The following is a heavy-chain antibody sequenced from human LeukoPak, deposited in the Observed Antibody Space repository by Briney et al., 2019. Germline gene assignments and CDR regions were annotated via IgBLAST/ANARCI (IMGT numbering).Heavy chain of an antibody. CDR2: IYSGGST. J-gene: IGHJ4*02. CDR3: AREGYCGGDCFLY. D-gene: IGHD2-21*02. V-gene: IGHV3-66*01. CDR1: GFTVSNNY. Sequence: AGGSLRLSCAASGFTVSNNYMSWVRQAPGKGLEWVSVIYSGGSTDYADSVKGRFTISRDNSKNTLYLEMNSLRAEDTAVYYCAREGYCGGDCFLYWGQGTLVTVSS.